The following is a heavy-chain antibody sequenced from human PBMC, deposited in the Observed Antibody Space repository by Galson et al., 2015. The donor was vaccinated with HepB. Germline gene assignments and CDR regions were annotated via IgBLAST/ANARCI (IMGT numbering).Heavy chain of an antibody. V-gene: IGHV3-30*18. D-gene: IGHD4-23*01. CDR1: GFTFSDYG. J-gene: IGHJ4*02. Sequence: SLRLSCAASGFTFSDYGIHWVRQAPGKGLEWVAVISYDGTKKYYADSVKGRFTISRDNSKNTLYLQMNSLRPEDTAVYYCAKDRVTYMNPVVRQSGVDNWGQGTLVTVSS. CDR2: ISYDGTKK. CDR3: AKDRVTYMNPVVRQSGVDN.